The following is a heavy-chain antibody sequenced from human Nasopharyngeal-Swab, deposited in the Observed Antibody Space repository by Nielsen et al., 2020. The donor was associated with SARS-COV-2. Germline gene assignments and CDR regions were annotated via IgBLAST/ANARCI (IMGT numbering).Heavy chain of an antibody. J-gene: IGHJ5*02. V-gene: IGHV3-48*01. CDR2: ISSSSSTI. CDR3: SLPFLLPSGGYNWFDP. D-gene: IGHD2/OR15-2a*01. CDR1: GFTFSSYA. Sequence: GGSLRLSCAASGFTFSSYAMSWVRQAPGKGLEWVSYISSSSSTIYYADSVKGRFTISRDNAKNSLYLQMNSLRAEATAVYFFSLPFLLPSGGYNWFDPWGQGTLVTVSS.